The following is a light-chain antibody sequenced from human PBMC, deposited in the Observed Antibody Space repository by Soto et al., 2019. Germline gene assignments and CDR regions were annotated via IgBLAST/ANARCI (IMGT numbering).Light chain of an antibody. CDR1: GSDVGAYNL. Sequence: QSALTQPASVSGSPGQSITISCAGTGSDVGAYNLVSWYQQHPGIAPKLIICEVNTRPSGISNRFSGSKSGDTASLTISGLQAEDEADYFCCSYAGTVAYGFGTGTKVTV. J-gene: IGLJ1*01. CDR3: CSYAGTVAYG. V-gene: IGLV2-23*02. CDR2: EVN.